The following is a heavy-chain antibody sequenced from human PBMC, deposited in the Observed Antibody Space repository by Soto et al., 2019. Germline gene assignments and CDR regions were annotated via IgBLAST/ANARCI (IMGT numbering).Heavy chain of an antibody. V-gene: IGHV4-39*01. CDR2: IFYGGGTGVT. D-gene: IGHD4-17*01. CDR1: GDSFSTSNYY. Sequence: SETLSLTCTVSGDSFSTSNYYWGWIRQPPGKGLEWIGNIFYGGGTGVTYYNPPLKSRVIISVDTYKNQFSLKLRSITAADTAFYFCARRGGGDSLFDSWGQGKLVTVSS. CDR3: ARRGGGDSLFDS. J-gene: IGHJ4*02.